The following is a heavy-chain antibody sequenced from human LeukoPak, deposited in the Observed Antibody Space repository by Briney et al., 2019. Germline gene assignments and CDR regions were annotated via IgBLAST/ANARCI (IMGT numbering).Heavy chain of an antibody. CDR2: INHSGST. CDR1: GGSFSGYY. Sequence: SETLSLTCAVYGGSFSGYYWSWIRQPPGKGLEWIGEINHSGSTNYNPSLKSRVTISVDTSKNQFSLKLTSVTAADTGVYYCAREGATVAGKTSLDYWGQGTPVTVSS. V-gene: IGHV4-34*01. J-gene: IGHJ4*02. CDR3: AREGATVAGKTSLDY. D-gene: IGHD6-19*01.